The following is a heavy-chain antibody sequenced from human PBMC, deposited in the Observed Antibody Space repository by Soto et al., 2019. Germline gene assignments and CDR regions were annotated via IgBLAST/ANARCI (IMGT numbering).Heavy chain of an antibody. J-gene: IGHJ4*02. CDR2: IFYSGRA. Sequence: QVQLQESGPGLVKPSQTLSLPCSVSGDSISSGGYYWSWIRQHPGKGLEWIGYIFYSGRAYYNPSLKSRVTVSVDTSKNQFSLKLRSLAAAETAGYYCARVDSSYDIRCFDHWGQGTLVTVSS. V-gene: IGHV4-31*03. CDR1: GDSISSGGYY. CDR3: ARVDSSYDIRCFDH. D-gene: IGHD3-9*01.